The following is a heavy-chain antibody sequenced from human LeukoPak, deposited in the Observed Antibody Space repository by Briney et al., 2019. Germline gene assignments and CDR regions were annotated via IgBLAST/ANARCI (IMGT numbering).Heavy chain of an antibody. CDR1: GGSISSGSYY. J-gene: IGHJ3*02. CDR2: IYTSGST. CDR3: ARRRDIVVVVAGSAFDI. V-gene: IGHV4-61*02. Sequence: SETLSLTCTVSGGSISSGSYYWSWIRQPAGKGLEWIGRIYTSGSTNYNPSLKSRVTISVDTSKNQFSLKLSSVTAADTAVYYCARRRDIVVVVAGSAFDIWGQGTMVTVSS. D-gene: IGHD2-15*01.